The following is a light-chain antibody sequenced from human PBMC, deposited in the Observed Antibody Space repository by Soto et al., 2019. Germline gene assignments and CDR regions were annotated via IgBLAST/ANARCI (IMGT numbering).Light chain of an antibody. CDR3: SSYTSSSTLDV. CDR2: EVS. J-gene: IGLJ1*01. Sequence: ALTQPASVSGSPGQSITISCTGTSSDVGGYNYVSWYQQHPGKAPKLMIYEVSNRPSGVSNRFSGSKSGNTASLTISGLQAEDEADYYCSSYTSSSTLDVFGTGTKGTVL. CDR1: SSDVGGYNY. V-gene: IGLV2-14*01.